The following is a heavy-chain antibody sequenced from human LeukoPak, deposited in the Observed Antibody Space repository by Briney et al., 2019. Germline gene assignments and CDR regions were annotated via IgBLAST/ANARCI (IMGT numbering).Heavy chain of an antibody. CDR2: ITAVINAA. CDR1: GGTFRIHT. D-gene: IGHD1-26*01. Sequence: VQVSCNTSGGTFRIHTFGWARQAPGQGLEWMGRITAVINAAKYAQKFRDRLTITADTITVTAYMELSSLTPDDTAVYYCTRVNLRGSQYNWFDPWGQGTRVIVSS. V-gene: IGHV1-69*08. J-gene: IGHJ5*02. CDR3: TRVNLRGSQYNWFDP.